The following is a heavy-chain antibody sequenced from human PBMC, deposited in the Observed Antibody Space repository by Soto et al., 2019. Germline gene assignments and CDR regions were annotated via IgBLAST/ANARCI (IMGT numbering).Heavy chain of an antibody. CDR2: ISSSGSTI. J-gene: IGHJ4*02. CDR1: GFTFSDYY. V-gene: IGHV3-11*01. CDR3: ARSTCTNGVCYVVY. D-gene: IGHD2-8*01. Sequence: GGSLRLSCAASGFTFSDYYMSWLRQAPGKGLEWISYISSSGSTIYYADSVKGRFTISRDNAKNSLYLQMNSLRAEDTAVYYCARSTCTNGVCYVVYWGQGTLVTVPQ.